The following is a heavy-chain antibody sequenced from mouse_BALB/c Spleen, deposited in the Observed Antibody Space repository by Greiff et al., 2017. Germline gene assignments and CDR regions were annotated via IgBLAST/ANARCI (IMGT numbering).Heavy chain of an antibody. CDR2: IDPFNGGT. D-gene: IGHD2-3*01. Sequence: VQLQQSGPELMKPGASVKISCKASGYSFTSYYMHWVKQSHGKSLEWIGYIDPFNGGTSYNQKFKGKATLTVDKSSSTAYMHLSSLTSEDSAVYYCARDYNGRGSLADWGEERLGTVSA. CDR3: ARDYNGRGSLAD. CDR1: GYSFTSYY. J-gene: IGHJ3*01. V-gene: IGHV1S135*01.